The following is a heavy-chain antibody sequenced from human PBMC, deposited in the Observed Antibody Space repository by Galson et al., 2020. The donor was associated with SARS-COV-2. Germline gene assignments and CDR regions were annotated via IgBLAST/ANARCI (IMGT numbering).Heavy chain of an antibody. CDR1: GGSISSYY. D-gene: IGHD2-2*01. CDR3: ARDSVVVPAAEGYYYYYYGMDV. V-gene: IGHV4-4*07. J-gene: IGHJ6*02. Sequence: SETLSLTCNVSGGSISSYYWSWIRQPAGKGLEWIGRIYTSGSTNYNPSLKSRVTMSVDTSKNQFSLKLSSVTAADTAVYYCARDSVVVPAAEGYYYYYYGMDVWGQGTTVTVSS. CDR2: IYTSGST.